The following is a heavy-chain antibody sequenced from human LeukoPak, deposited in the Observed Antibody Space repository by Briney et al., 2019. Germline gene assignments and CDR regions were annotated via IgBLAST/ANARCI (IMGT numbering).Heavy chain of an antibody. Sequence: PSETLSLTCTVSGGSISSYYWSWIRQPPGKGLEWIGSIYYSGSTYYNPSLKSRVTISVDTSKNQFSLKLSSVTAADTAVYYCARRAGAYSHPYDYWGQGTLVTVSS. CDR1: GGSISSYY. CDR3: ARRAGAYSHPYDY. D-gene: IGHD4/OR15-4a*01. V-gene: IGHV4-59*12. J-gene: IGHJ4*02. CDR2: IYYSGST.